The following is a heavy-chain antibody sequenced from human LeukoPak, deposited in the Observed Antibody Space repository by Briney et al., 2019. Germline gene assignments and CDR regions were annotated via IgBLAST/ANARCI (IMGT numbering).Heavy chain of an antibody. V-gene: IGHV3-15*01. J-gene: IGHJ5*02. Sequence: KPGGSLRLSCVASRFAFSQDWMSWVRQAPGKGLEWVGRIKSESDGGTTDYAAPVKGRFTISRDDSKNTLFLQMNSLQTEDTAVYYCTTSGWFDHWGQGTLVTVSS. CDR2: IKSESDGGTT. CDR3: TTSGWFDH. CDR1: RFAFSQDW. D-gene: IGHD1-26*01.